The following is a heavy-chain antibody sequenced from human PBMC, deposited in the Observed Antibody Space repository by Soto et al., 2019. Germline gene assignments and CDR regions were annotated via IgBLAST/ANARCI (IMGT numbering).Heavy chain of an antibody. J-gene: IGHJ3*01. D-gene: IGHD5-18*01. V-gene: IGHV1-2*04. Sequence: ASVKVSCKASGYTFTGYYMHWVRQAPGQGLEWMGWINPNSGGTNYAQKFQGWVTMTRDTSISTAYMELSRLRSDDTAVYYCARDGYSYGPGAIDFWGQGIMVTVSS. CDR1: GYTFTGYY. CDR2: INPNSGGT. CDR3: ARDGYSYGPGAIDF.